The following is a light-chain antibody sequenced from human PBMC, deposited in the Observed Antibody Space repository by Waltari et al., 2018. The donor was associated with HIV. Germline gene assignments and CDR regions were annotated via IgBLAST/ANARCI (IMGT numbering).Light chain of an antibody. CDR1: SSNIGAGYA. J-gene: IGLJ2*01. Sequence: QSVLPQPPSVSGAPGQRVTISCTGSSSNIGAGYAVHWYQQLPGTAPKLPIYGNTNRPSGVPDRFSGSKSGTSASLAITGLQAEDEADYYCQSYDSRLSGYVVFGGGTKLTVL. V-gene: IGLV1-40*01. CDR3: QSYDSRLSGYVV. CDR2: GNT.